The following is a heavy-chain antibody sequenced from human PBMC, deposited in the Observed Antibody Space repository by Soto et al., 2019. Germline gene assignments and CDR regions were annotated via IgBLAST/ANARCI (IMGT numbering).Heavy chain of an antibody. CDR2: TFPFFATS. J-gene: IGHJ6*02. Sequence: QVQLVQSGAEVKKPESSVKVSCKASGGTFSNYAFSWVRQAPGQGLEWMGGTFPFFATSIYAQKFQGRVTITADDSTRTVYMELSSMTSEDPAVYYCAGDGAVAGTDPYYYGMDVWGQGTTVTVSS. D-gene: IGHD6-19*01. CDR1: GGTFSNYA. CDR3: AGDGAVAGTDPYYYGMDV. V-gene: IGHV1-69*12.